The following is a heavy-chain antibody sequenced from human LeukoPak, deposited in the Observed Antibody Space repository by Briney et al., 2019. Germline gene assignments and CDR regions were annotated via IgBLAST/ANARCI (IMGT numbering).Heavy chain of an antibody. V-gene: IGHV3-23*01. CDR1: GFTFSSYA. CDR3: AKSVAIYFYYGLDV. J-gene: IGHJ6*02. Sequence: GGSLRLSCAASGFTFSSYAMSWVRQTPGKGLEWVSAISGSGGSTYYADSVKGRFTISRDNFKNTPFLQMDSLRAEDTAPYYCAKSVAIYFYYGLDVWGQGTTVTVSS. D-gene: IGHD3-3*01. CDR2: ISGSGGST.